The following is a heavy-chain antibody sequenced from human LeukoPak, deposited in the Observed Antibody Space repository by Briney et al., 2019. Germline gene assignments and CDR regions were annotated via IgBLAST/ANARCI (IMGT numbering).Heavy chain of an antibody. V-gene: IGHV3-53*01. D-gene: IGHD4-23*01. J-gene: IGHJ4*02. CDR1: GFTVSSNY. Sequence: GSLRLSCSSSGFTVSSNYMSWVRPSPGTGLEWVSVIYSGGSIYYAASVKGRFTISRDNSKNPLYLQMNSLRAEDTGVYYCARARGDYGGKLYWGQETLVTVSS. CDR2: IYSGGSI. CDR3: ARARGDYGGKLY.